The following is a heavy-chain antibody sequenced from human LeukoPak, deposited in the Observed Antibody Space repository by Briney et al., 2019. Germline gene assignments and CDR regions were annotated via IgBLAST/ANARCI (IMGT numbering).Heavy chain of an antibody. CDR1: GGSISSSSYY. CDR2: IYYSGST. V-gene: IGHV4-39*01. D-gene: IGHD1-7*01. CDR3: ALGGKGTTEPSNFDY. J-gene: IGHJ4*02. Sequence: SETLSLTCTVSGGSISSSSYYWGWIRQPPGKGLEWIGSIYYSGSTYYNPSLKSRVTISVDTSKNQFSLKLSSVTAADTAVYYCALGGKGTTEPSNFDYWGQGTLVTVSS.